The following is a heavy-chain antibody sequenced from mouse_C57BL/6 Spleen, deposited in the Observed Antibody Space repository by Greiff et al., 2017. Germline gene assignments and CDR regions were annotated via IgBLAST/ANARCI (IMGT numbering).Heavy chain of an antibody. CDR1: GYTFTSYW. CDR2: IDPSDSYT. Sequence: QVQLQQPGAELVMPGASVKLSCKASGYTFTSYWMHWVKQRPGQGLEWIGEIDPSDSYTNYNQKFKGKSTLTVDKSSSTAYMQLSSLTSEDSAVYYCARGGSKDAMDYWGQGTSVTVSS. J-gene: IGHJ4*01. CDR3: ARGGSKDAMDY. D-gene: IGHD1-1*01. V-gene: IGHV1-69*01.